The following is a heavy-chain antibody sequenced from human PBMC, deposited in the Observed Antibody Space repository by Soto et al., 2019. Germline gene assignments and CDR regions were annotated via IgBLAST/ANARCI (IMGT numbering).Heavy chain of an antibody. D-gene: IGHD3-10*01. V-gene: IGHV1-46*01. CDR1: GYIFTSYY. J-gene: IGHJ4*01. CDR2: INPFDGSR. CDR3: ATPTKDYYGSGVRFDY. Sequence: GASVKVSCKASGYIFTSYYIHWVRQAPGQGLEWVGWINPFDGSRMFAQSFQGRVTMTRDTSTSTVYMEVSSLRSEDTAVYYCATPTKDYYGSGVRFDYWG.